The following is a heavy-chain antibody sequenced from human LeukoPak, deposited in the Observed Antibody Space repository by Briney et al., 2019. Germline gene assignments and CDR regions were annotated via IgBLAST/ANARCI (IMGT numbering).Heavy chain of an antibody. Sequence: PGGSLRLSCAASGFTFSSYGMHWVRQAPGKGLEWVAVIWYDGSNKYYADSVKGRFTISRDNSKNTLYLQMNSLRAEDTAVYYCARDRRYCSGGSCWSDAFDIWGQGTMVTVSS. D-gene: IGHD2-15*01. CDR3: ARDRRYCSGGSCWSDAFDI. V-gene: IGHV3-33*01. J-gene: IGHJ3*02. CDR1: GFTFSSYG. CDR2: IWYDGSNK.